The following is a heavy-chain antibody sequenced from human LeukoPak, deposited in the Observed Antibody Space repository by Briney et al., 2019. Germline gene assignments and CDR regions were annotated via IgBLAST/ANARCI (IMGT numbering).Heavy chain of an antibody. Sequence: SETLSLTCTVSGGSISSSSYYWGWIRQPAGKGLEWIGRIYASGSTNYNPSLKSRVTMSVDTSKNQFSLKLSSVTAADTAVYYCARAPVRSRKYYYGSGREGAFDIWGQGTMVTVSS. D-gene: IGHD3-10*01. CDR3: ARAPVRSRKYYYGSGREGAFDI. CDR2: IYASGST. CDR1: GGSISSSSYY. J-gene: IGHJ3*02. V-gene: IGHV4-61*02.